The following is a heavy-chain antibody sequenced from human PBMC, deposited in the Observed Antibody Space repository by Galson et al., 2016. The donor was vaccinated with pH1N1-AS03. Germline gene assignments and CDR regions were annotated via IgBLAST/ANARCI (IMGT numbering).Heavy chain of an antibody. J-gene: IGHJ4*02. CDR2: IYPDGSPT. Sequence: CAASGFTFSNYWMQWVRQAPGKGLVSVSRIYPDGSPTNYADSVKGRFTISRDNAKNTLFLQMNSLRAEDTAVYYCARSNYYFDSWGQGTLVTVSS. CDR3: ARSNYYFDS. CDR1: GFTFSNYW. D-gene: IGHD5-24*01. V-gene: IGHV3-74*01.